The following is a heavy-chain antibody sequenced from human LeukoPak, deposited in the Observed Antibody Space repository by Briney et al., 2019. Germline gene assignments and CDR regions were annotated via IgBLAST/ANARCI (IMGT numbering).Heavy chain of an antibody. V-gene: IGHV3-53*01. Sequence: GGSLRLSCAASGFTASSNYLSWVRQAPGTGLEWVSVIYSGGSTYYADSVKGRFTISRDNSKNTLYLQMNSLRAEDTAVYYCARSIAVAETYWFDPWGQGTLVTVSS. D-gene: IGHD6-19*01. CDR1: GFTASSNY. CDR3: ARSIAVAETYWFDP. J-gene: IGHJ5*02. CDR2: IYSGGST.